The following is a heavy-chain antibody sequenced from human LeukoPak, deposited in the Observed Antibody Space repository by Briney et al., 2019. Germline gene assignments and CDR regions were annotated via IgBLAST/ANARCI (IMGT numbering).Heavy chain of an antibody. CDR1: GDSISSYS. Sequence: PSETLSLTCIVSGDSISSYSWNWIRQPPGKGLEWIGYIYYSESTNYNPSLKSRVTISTDTSKNQFSLKLRSVIAADSAVYYCAKAEHCSAGSRSQFRLWGQGALVTVSS. D-gene: IGHD2-15*01. CDR3: AKAEHCSAGSRSQFRL. CDR2: IYYSEST. J-gene: IGHJ1*01. V-gene: IGHV4-59*01.